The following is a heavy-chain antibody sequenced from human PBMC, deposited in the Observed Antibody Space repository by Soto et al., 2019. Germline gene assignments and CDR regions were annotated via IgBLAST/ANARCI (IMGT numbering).Heavy chain of an antibody. CDR3: ARGGYDDSSGYYGY. V-gene: IGHV4-31*03. CDR1: GGSISSGGYY. D-gene: IGHD3-22*01. J-gene: IGHJ4*02. CDR2: IYYSGST. Sequence: PSETLSLTCTVSGGSISSGGYYWSWIRQHPWKGLEWIGYIYYSGSTYYNPSLKSRVTISVDTSKNQFSLKLSSVTAADTAVYFCARGGYDDSSGYYGYWCQGSMVTVS.